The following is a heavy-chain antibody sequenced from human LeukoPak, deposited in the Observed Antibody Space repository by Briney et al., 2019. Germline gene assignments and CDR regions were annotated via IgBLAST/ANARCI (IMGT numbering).Heavy chain of an antibody. J-gene: IGHJ4*02. Sequence: SETLSLTCTISGGSISRYSWSWIRQPPGKGLEWIGYIYSSGTTKFNPSLKSRVTISVDTSKNQFSLKLSSVTAADTAVYYCARASRIIITFGGVAYFDYWGQGALVTVSS. CDR2: IYSSGTT. V-gene: IGHV4-4*09. CDR1: GGSISRYS. D-gene: IGHD3-16*01. CDR3: ARASRIIITFGGVAYFDY.